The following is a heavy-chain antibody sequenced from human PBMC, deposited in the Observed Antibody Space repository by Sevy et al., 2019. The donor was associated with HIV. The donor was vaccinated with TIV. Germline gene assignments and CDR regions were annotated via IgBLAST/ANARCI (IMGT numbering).Heavy chain of an antibody. CDR2: IWYDGSNK. CDR1: GFTFSSYC. J-gene: IGHJ3*01. D-gene: IGHD3-10*01. CDR3: AKDDLWFGEVGAFDF. Sequence: GGSLRLSCAASGFTFSSYCMHWVRQAPGKGLEWVAVIWYDGSNKYYADSVKGRFTISRDNSKNTLYLQMNSLRAEDTAVYDCAKDDLWFGEVGAFDFWGQGTMVTVSS. V-gene: IGHV3-33*06.